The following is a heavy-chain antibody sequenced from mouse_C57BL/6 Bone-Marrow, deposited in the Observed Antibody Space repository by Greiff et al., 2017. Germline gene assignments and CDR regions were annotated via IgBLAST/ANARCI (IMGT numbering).Heavy chain of an antibody. J-gene: IGHJ2*01. CDR3: ARSFNS. CDR2: IYPSDSET. CDR1: GYTFTSYW. V-gene: IGHV1-61*01. Sequence: VQLQQPGAELVRPGSSVQLSCKASGYTFTSYWMDWVKQRPGQGLAWIGNIYPSDSETHYNQKFKDKATLTVDKSSSTAYMQLSSLTSEDSAVYYCARSFNSWGQGTTLTVSS.